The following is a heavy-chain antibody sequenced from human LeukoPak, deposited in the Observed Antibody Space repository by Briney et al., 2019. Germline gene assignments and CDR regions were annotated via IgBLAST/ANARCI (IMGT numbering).Heavy chain of an antibody. CDR2: INHSGGT. J-gene: IGHJ3*02. D-gene: IGHD3-22*01. V-gene: IGHV4-34*01. Sequence: SETLPLTCAVYGGSFSDYYWSWIRQPPGKGLEWIGEINHSGGTNYNPSLKSRVTISIDTSKNQFSLKLSSVTAADTAMYYCARDPVVITASDAFDIWGQGTMVTVSS. CDR3: ARDPVVITASDAFDI. CDR1: GGSFSDYY.